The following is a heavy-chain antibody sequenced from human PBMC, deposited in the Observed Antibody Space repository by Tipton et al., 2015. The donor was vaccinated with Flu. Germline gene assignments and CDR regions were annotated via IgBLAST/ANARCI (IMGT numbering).Heavy chain of an antibody. J-gene: IGHJ5*02. D-gene: IGHD3-10*01. CDR3: ARRTKGTMVRGVIVNWFDP. V-gene: IGHV4-39*01. Sequence: TLSLTCTVSGGSISSSSYYWGWIRQPPGKGLEWIGSIYYSGSTYYNPSLKSRVTISVDTSKNQFSLKLSSVTAADTAVYYCARRTKGTMVRGVIVNWFDPWGQGTLVTVSS. CDR2: IYYSGST. CDR1: GGSISSSSYY.